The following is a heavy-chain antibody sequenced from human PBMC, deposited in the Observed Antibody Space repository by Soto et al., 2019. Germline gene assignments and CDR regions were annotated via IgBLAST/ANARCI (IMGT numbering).Heavy chain of an antibody. V-gene: IGHV4-59*08. CDR1: GGSISSYY. D-gene: IGHD6-13*01. Sequence: SETLSLTCTVSGGSISSYYWSWIRQPPGKGLEWIGYIYYSGSTNYNPSLKSRVTMSVDTSKNQFSLKLSSVTAADTAVYYCARHKNSGVAAAGTRSYYMDVWGKGTTVTVSS. CDR3: ARHKNSGVAAAGTRSYYMDV. CDR2: IYYSGST. J-gene: IGHJ6*03.